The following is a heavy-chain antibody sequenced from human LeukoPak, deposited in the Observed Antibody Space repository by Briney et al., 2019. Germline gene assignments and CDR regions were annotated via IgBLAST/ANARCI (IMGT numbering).Heavy chain of an antibody. D-gene: IGHD3-22*01. J-gene: IGHJ4*02. CDR2: ISTSSSYI. V-gene: IGHV3-21*01. CDR3: ARGDLYYYDSSGGDY. Sequence: GGSLRLSCAASGFTFSSYTMNWVRQAPGKGLEWVSSISTSSSYIYYADSVKGRFTISRDNAKNSLYLQMNSLRAEDTAVYYWARGDLYYYDSSGGDYWGQGTLVTVSS. CDR1: GFTFSSYT.